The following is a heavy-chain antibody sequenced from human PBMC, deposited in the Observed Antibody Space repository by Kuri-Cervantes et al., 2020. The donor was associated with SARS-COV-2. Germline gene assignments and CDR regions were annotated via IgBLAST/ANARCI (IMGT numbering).Heavy chain of an antibody. CDR1: GFTFSSYA. J-gene: IGHJ4*02. V-gene: IGHV3-23*01. CDR2: ISGSGGST. Sequence: GESLKISCAASGFTFSSYAMSWVRQAPGKGLEWVSAISGSGGSTYYADSVKGRFTISRDNSKNTLYLQMNSLRAEDTAVYYCAKGGDDFWSGYENYYFDYWGQGTLVTVSS. CDR3: AKGGDDFWSGYENYYFDY. D-gene: IGHD3-3*01.